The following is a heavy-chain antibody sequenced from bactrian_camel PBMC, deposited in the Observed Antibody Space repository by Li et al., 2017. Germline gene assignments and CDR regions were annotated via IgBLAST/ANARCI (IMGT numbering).Heavy chain of an antibody. Sequence: VQLVESGGGLVQPGGSLRLSCAASGFTFSSNAMSWVRQAPWKGLEWVSSISSDGSGAYYADSVKGLFTISRDNAKNTVYLQMNSLKSEDTALYFCAAPWGTGYWGQGTQVTVS. J-gene: IGHJ4*01. D-gene: IGHD5*01. V-gene: IGHV3S7*01. CDR3: AAPWGTGY. CDR2: ISSDGSGA. CDR1: GFTFSSNA.